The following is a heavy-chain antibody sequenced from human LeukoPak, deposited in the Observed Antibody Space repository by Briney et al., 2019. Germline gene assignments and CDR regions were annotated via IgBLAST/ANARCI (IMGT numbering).Heavy chain of an antibody. CDR2: IWYDGSNK. D-gene: IGHD2-2*02. Sequence: PGGSPRLSCAASGFTFSSYGMHWVRQAPGKGLEWVAVIWYDGSNKYYADSVKGRFTISRDNSKNTLYLQMNSLRAEDTAVYYCARDYGSRLGAIRGSFDYWGQGTLVTVSS. J-gene: IGHJ4*02. CDR3: ARDYGSRLGAIRGSFDY. V-gene: IGHV3-33*01. CDR1: GFTFSSYG.